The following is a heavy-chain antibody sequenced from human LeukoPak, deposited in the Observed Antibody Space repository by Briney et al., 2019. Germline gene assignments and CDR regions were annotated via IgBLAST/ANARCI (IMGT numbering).Heavy chain of an antibody. Sequence: GGSLRLSCAASGFRFSNFAMSWVRQAPGKGLVWVSLIIGSSGDTLYADSVKGRFTISRDISKNRLYLQMNSLRAEDTALYYCAKGAYDYVEMGYFDDWGQGTLVTVSS. V-gene: IGHV3-23*01. CDR1: GFRFSNFA. J-gene: IGHJ4*02. CDR3: AKGAYDYVEMGYFDD. D-gene: IGHD5-12*01. CDR2: IIGSSGDT.